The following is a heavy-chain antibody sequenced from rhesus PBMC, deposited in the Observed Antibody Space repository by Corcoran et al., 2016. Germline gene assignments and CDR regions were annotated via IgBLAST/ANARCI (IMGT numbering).Heavy chain of an antibody. J-gene: IGHJ4*01. CDR1: GSSISSGYF. D-gene: IGHD2-21*01. CDR2: ISAIGIK. V-gene: IGHV4S14*01. CDR3: ARSEYCLGSGCHGYFDY. Sequence: QVQLQESGPRLVKPSETLSLTCAVSGSSISSGYFWGWLRQPPGEGLEWIAHISAIGIKSLNPSLTSRVTSSTDTSKNQCFLRLSSVTAADTAMYYCARSEYCLGSGCHGYFDYWGQGVLVTVSS.